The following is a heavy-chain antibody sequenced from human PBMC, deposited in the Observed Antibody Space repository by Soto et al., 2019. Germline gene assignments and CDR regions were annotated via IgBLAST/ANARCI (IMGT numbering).Heavy chain of an antibody. J-gene: IGHJ4*02. V-gene: IGHV4-4*02. CDR3: ARAYGGYTYFDY. D-gene: IGHD3-16*02. Sequence: QVQLQESGPGLVKPSGTLSLTCAVSGGSISSSNWWSWVRQPPGKGLEWIGEIYHSGSTNYNPSLKSRVTMSVDKSKNQFALKLSSVTAADTAVYYCARAYGGYTYFDYWGQGTLVTVSS. CDR2: IYHSGST. CDR1: GGSISSSNW.